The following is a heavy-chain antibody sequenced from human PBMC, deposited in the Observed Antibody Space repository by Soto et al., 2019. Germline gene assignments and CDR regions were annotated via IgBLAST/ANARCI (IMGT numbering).Heavy chain of an antibody. V-gene: IGHV4-30-2*01. CDR1: GGSISSGGYS. CDR3: ARQDGGWSQHPADY. D-gene: IGHD6-19*01. J-gene: IGHJ4*02. CDR2: MYHSGST. Sequence: SETLSLTCAVSGGSISSGGYSWSWIRQPPGKGLEWIGYMYHSGSTYYNPSLKSRVTISIDRSKNQFSLKLSSVTAADTAVYYCARQDGGWSQHPADYWGQGTLVTVSS.